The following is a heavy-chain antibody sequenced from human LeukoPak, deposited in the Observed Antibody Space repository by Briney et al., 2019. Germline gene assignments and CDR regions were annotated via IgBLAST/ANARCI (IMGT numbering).Heavy chain of an antibody. Sequence: GASVKASCKASGYTFTNFDINWVRQAPGQGLEWMGWMNPNSGNTGYAQKFQGRVTMTMNTSITTAYMELSSLISEDTAVYYCARGPQWRGDYYYIDVWGRGTTVTVSS. D-gene: IGHD6-19*01. J-gene: IGHJ6*03. V-gene: IGHV1-8*01. CDR2: MNPNSGNT. CDR1: GYTFTNFD. CDR3: ARGPQWRGDYYYIDV.